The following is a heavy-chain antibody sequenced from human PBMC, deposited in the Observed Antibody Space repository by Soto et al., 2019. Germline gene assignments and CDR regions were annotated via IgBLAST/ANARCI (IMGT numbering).Heavy chain of an antibody. Sequence: QVQLVQSGAEVKKPGASVKVSCKASGYTFTSYGISWVRQAPGQGLEWMGWISAYNGNTNYAQKLQGRVTMTTDTSTSTAYMELRSLRSDDTAVDYCTRGPGDSYGYVMLAHSDYFDYWGEGTLVTVAS. D-gene: IGHD5-18*01. CDR1: GYTFTSYG. V-gene: IGHV1-18*01. CDR2: ISAYNGNT. CDR3: TRGPGDSYGYVMLAHSDYFDY. J-gene: IGHJ4*02.